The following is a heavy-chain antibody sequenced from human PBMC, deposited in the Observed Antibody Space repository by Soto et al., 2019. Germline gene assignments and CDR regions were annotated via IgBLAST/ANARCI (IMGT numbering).Heavy chain of an antibody. D-gene: IGHD5-18*01. CDR1: GGSITSYH. Sequence: SETLSLTCVVSGGSITSYHWSWIRQFPWKGLEWIAYTASTGNTNYNPSLKSRVTISMDTSKNQLSLKLTSMTAADTAVYYCARVGYSYGYGGGMDVWGQGTRVTVSS. CDR3: ARVGYSYGYGGGMDV. V-gene: IGHV4-59*01. J-gene: IGHJ6*01. CDR2: TASTGNT.